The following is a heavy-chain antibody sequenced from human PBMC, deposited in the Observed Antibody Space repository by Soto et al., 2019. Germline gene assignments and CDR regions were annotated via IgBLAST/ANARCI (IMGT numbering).Heavy chain of an antibody. V-gene: IGHV2-5*02. J-gene: IGHJ4*02. CDR2: IYWDDDK. CDR1: GFSLSTSGVG. Sequence: QITLKESGPTLVKPTQTLTLTCTFSGFSLSTSGVGVGWIRQPPGKALEWLALIYWDDDKRYSPSLKSRLTITNYTSKNQVVLTMTIMDPVDTATYYCAHRLEATGLFDYWGQGTLVTVSS. D-gene: IGHD1-1*01. CDR3: AHRLEATGLFDY.